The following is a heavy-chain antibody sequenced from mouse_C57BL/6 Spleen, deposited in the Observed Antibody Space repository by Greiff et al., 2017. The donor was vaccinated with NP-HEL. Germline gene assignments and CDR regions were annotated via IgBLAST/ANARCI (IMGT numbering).Heavy chain of an antibody. Sequence: EVQLQQSGPELVKPGASVKISCKASGYTFTDYYMNWVKQSHGKSLEWIGDINPNNGGTSYNQKFKGKATLTVDKSSSTAYMELRRLTSEDSAVYYCARRGSYGSSRYYAMDYWGQGTSVTVSS. J-gene: IGHJ4*01. CDR1: GYTFTDYY. D-gene: IGHD1-1*01. CDR2: INPNNGGT. CDR3: ARRGSYGSSRYYAMDY. V-gene: IGHV1-26*01.